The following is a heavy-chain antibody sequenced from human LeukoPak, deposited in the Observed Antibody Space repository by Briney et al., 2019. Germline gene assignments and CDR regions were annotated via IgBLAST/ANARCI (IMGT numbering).Heavy chain of an antibody. CDR1: GFTFSSYG. J-gene: IGHJ4*02. CDR3: AKVGPYCSSTSCYIEDY. CDR2: IRYDGSNK. D-gene: IGHD2-2*02. Sequence: GGSLRLSCAASGFTFSSYGTHWVRQAPGKGPEWVAFIRYDGSNKYYADSVKGRFTISRDNSKNTLYLQMNSLRAEDTAVYYCAKVGPYCSSTSCYIEDYWGQGTLVTVSS. V-gene: IGHV3-30*02.